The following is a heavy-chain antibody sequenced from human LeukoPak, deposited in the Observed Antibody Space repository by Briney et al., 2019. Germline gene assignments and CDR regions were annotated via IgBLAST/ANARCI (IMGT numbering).Heavy chain of an antibody. J-gene: IGHJ4*02. D-gene: IGHD6-19*01. CDR3: AKSSGWYLTGGYFDY. CDR2: ISGSGGST. Sequence: GSLRLSCAASGFTFSSYAMSWVRQAPGKGLEWVSAISGSGGSTYYADSVKGRFTISRDNSKNTLYLQMNSLRAEDTAVYYCAKSSGWYLTGGYFDYWGQGTLVTVSS. V-gene: IGHV3-23*01. CDR1: GFTFSSYA.